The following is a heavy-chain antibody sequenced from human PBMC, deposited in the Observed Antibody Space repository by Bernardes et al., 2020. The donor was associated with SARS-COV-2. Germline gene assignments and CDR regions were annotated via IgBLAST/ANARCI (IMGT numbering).Heavy chain of an antibody. J-gene: IGHJ2*01. Sequence: ASVKVSCKASGYTFTGYYMPWVRQAPGQGLEWMGWINPNSGGTNYAQKFQGRVTMTRDTSISTAYMELSRLRSDDTAVYYCARAPFGDYPNWYFDRWGRGTLVTVYS. CDR1: GYTFTGYY. CDR2: INPNSGGT. D-gene: IGHD4-17*01. V-gene: IGHV1-2*02. CDR3: ARAPFGDYPNWYFDR.